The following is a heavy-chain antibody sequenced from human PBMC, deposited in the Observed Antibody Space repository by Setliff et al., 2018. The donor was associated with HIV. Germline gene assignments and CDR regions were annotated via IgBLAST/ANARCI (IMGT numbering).Heavy chain of an antibody. D-gene: IGHD3-9*01. CDR2: IYYRGST. V-gene: IGHV4-39*07. CDR1: GGSISSSSYY. J-gene: IGHJ6*02. CDR3: ARDSKDILTGYPYYYYGMDV. Sequence: SETLSLPCTVSGGSISSSSYYWGWIRQPPGKGLEWIESIYYRGSTYCNPSLKSRVTISVDTSKNQFSLKLSSVIAADTAVYYCARDSKDILTGYPYYYYGMDVWGQGTTVTVSS.